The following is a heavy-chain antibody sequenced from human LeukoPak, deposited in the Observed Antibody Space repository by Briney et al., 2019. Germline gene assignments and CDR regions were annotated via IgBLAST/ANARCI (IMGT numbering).Heavy chain of an antibody. V-gene: IGHV1-8*01. J-gene: IGHJ4*02. Sequence: SVKVSCKASGYTFSSYDINWVRQATGQGLEWMGWMNPNSGNTGYAQKFQGRVTMTRNTSISTAYMELSSVRSEDTAVYYCARVEMATARRFDYWGQGTLVTVSS. D-gene: IGHD5-24*01. CDR2: MNPNSGNT. CDR1: GYTFSSYD. CDR3: ARVEMATARRFDY.